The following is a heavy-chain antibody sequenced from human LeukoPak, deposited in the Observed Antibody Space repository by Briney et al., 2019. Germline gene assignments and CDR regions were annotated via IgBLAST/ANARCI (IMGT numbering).Heavy chain of an antibody. V-gene: IGHV4-30-4*01. D-gene: IGHD3-10*01. CDR2: IYYSGST. J-gene: IGHJ4*02. Sequence: SETLSLTCTVSGGSISSYYWSWIRQPPGKGLEWIGYIYYSGSTYYNPSLKSRVTISVDTSKNQFSLKLSSVTAADTAVYYCARDVGFGEYEIDYWGQGTLVTVSS. CDR3: ARDVGFGEYEIDY. CDR1: GGSISSYY.